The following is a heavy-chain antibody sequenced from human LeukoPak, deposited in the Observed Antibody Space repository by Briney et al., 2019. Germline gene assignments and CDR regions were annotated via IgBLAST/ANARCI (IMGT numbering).Heavy chain of an antibody. J-gene: IGHJ3*02. CDR2: INPNSGGT. CDR1: GYTFTNYG. CDR3: ARLRITMSGDFDI. V-gene: IGHV1-2*02. Sequence: ASVKVSCKASGYTFTNYGISWVRQAPGQGLEWMGWINPNSGGTNYAQKFQGRVTMTRDTSISTAYMELSRLRSDDTAVYYCARLRITMSGDFDIWGQGTMVTVSS. D-gene: IGHD3-22*01.